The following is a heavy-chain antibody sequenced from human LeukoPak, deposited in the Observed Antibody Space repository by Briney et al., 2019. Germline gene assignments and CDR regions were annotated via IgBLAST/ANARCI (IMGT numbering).Heavy chain of an antibody. CDR2: ISYSGST. CDR3: AGDADTINWFFF. V-gene: IGHV4-39*07. J-gene: IGHJ5*01. CDR1: GGSISSYY. Sequence: SETLSLTCTVSGGSISSYYWGWLRQPPGKGLEWIGSISYSGSTSYNPSLKSRVTISVDTSKSQFSLKLTSVTAADTAVYYCAGDADTINWFFFWGQGTLVTVSS. D-gene: IGHD2-2*01.